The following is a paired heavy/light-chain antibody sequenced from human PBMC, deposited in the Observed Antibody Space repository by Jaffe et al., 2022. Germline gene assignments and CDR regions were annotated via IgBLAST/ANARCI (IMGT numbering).Heavy chain of an antibody. CDR3: SRESFDSYGYRVEFAP. D-gene: IGHD3-22*01. CDR1: GFTFGDFA. J-gene: IGHJ5*02. V-gene: IGHV3-49*04. Sequence: EVQLVESGGALVQPGQSLRLSCTASGFTFGDFAMSWVRQAPGKGLEWAGIIRSKASGGTTDYAASVKGRFSISIGDSKSIAYLQMNSLTTEDTGLYYCSRESFDSYGYRVEFAPWGQGTLVTVSS. CDR2: IRSKASGGTT.
Light chain of an antibody. J-gene: IGKJ2*01. V-gene: IGKV3-20*01. Sequence: IVLTQSPGTLSLSPGERATLSCRASQRLNSDSLAWFQHKPGQAPRLLIYGASSRATGIADRFSGSGSGTDFTLTISRLEPEDVAVYYCQQYARSPHAFGQGTKLEIK. CDR1: QRLNSDS. CDR2: GAS. CDR3: QQYARSPHA.